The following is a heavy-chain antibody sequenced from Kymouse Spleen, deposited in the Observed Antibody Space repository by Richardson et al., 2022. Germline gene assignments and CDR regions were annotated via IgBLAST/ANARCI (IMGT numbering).Heavy chain of an antibody. V-gene: IGHV3-9*01. Sequence: EVQLVESGGGLVQPGRSLRLSCAASGFTFDDYAMHWVRQAPGKGLEWVSGISWNSGSIGYADSVKGRFTISRDNAKNSLYLQMNSLRAEDTALYYCAKDIAARLDYYYYYGMDVWGQGTTVTVSS. D-gene: IGHD6-6*01. CDR3: AKDIAARLDYYYYYGMDV. CDR1: GFTFDDYA. J-gene: IGHJ6*02. CDR2: ISWNSGSI.